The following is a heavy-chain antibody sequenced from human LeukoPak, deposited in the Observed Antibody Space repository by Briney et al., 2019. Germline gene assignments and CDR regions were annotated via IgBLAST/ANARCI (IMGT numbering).Heavy chain of an antibody. Sequence: SETLSLTCAVYGGSFSGYYWSWIRQPPGKGLEWIGEINHSGSTNYNPSLKSRVTISVDTSKNQFSLKLSSVTAADTAVYYCARGIAASDFGLVRKSYYFDYWGQGTLVTVSS. CDR2: INHSGST. V-gene: IGHV4-34*01. CDR3: ARGIAASDFGLVRKSYYFDY. CDR1: GGSFSGYY. D-gene: IGHD3/OR15-3a*01. J-gene: IGHJ4*02.